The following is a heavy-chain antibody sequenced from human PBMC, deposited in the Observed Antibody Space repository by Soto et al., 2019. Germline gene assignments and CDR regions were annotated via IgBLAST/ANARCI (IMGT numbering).Heavy chain of an antibody. CDR1: GGSISSYY. Sequence: QVQLQESGPGLVKPSETLSLTCTVSGGSISSYYWSWIRQPPGTGLEWIGNIYYSGSTKYNPSLKASVTISIVTSNNAFSLKMSSVTAADTAVYYCAGEVSSWYGGHYSYYGMDVWGQGTTVTVSS. D-gene: IGHD6-13*01. V-gene: IGHV4-59*01. CDR2: IYYSGST. J-gene: IGHJ6*02. CDR3: AGEVSSWYGGHYSYYGMDV.